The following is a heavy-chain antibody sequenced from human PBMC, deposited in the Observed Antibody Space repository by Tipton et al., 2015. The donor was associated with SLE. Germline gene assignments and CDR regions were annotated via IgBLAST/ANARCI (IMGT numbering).Heavy chain of an antibody. D-gene: IGHD3-10*01. V-gene: IGHV4-39*07. J-gene: IGHJ6*02. CDR1: GDSLRTREYS. CDR2: VHYSGPT. CDR3: ARVGYVLLWFREDYYGMDV. Sequence: TLSLTCYVSGDSLRTREYSWGWIRQPPGKGLEWIGSVHYSGPTYYKPSLKSRVGISIDTSKNHFSLNLRSVAAADTAVYYCARVGYVLLWFREDYYGMDVWGQGTTVTVSS.